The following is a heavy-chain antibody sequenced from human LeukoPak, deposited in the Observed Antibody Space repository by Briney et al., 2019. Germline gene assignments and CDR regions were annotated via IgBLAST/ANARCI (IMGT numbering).Heavy chain of an antibody. D-gene: IGHD2-2*01. CDR1: GGTFSSYA. J-gene: IGHJ6*03. CDR3: ARGGGSPNVVVPAAAPDPYYYYYMDV. V-gene: IGHV1-69*13. Sequence: SVKVSCKASGGTFSSYAISWVRQAPGQGLEWMGGIIPIFGTANYAQKFQGRVTITADESTSTAYMELSSLRSEDTAVYYCARGGGSPNVVVPAAAPDPYYYYYMDVWGKGTTVTVSS. CDR2: IIPIFGTA.